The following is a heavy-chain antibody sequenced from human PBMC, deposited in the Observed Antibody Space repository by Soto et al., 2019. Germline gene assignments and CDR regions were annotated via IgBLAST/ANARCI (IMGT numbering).Heavy chain of an antibody. CDR1: GFSFSDYA. J-gene: IGHJ4*02. CDR3: AKRSPYSSGWYSPIFDY. V-gene: IGHV3-23*01. D-gene: IGHD6-13*01. Sequence: GSLRLSCAASGFSFSDYAMSWVRQAPGKGLEWVSVISESGGSTHYADSVRGRFTVSRDNSKNSLSLRMNSLRDEDTGVYFCAKRSPYSSGWYSPIFDYWGQGALVTVSS. CDR2: ISESGGST.